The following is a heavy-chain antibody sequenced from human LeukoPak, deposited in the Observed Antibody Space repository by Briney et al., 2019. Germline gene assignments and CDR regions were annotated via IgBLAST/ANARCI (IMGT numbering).Heavy chain of an antibody. J-gene: IGHJ6*03. V-gene: IGHV3-15*01. CDR2: IKSKTDGGTT. CDR3: TTTREIVVVPAVMDYYYYMDV. Sequence: GGSLRLSCAASGFTFSNAWMSWVRQAPGKGLEWVGRIKSKTDGGTTDYAAPVKGRFTISRDDSKNTLYLQMNSLKTEDTAVYYCTTTREIVVVPAVMDYYYYMDVWGKGTTVTVSS. CDR1: GFTFSNAW. D-gene: IGHD2-2*01.